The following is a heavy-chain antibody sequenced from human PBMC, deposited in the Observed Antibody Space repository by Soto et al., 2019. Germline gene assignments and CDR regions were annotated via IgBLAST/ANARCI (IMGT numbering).Heavy chain of an antibody. CDR2: IYYRGGT. Sequence: ASGTLSLTCTFSGGSISRGGYYWSWVRQHPGKGLGGVWDIYYRGGTYYNPSPQSRGSISGETSKNQFSLKLSSVTAAATAAYYCARTPDHWGQGALVTVSS. J-gene: IGHJ4*02. V-gene: IGHV4-31*03. CDR1: GGSISRGGYY. CDR3: ARTPDH. D-gene: IGHD2-15*01.